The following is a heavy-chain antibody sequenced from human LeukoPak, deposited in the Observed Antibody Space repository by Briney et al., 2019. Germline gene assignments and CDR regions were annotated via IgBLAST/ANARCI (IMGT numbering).Heavy chain of an antibody. CDR1: GYTFTGYY. J-gene: IGHJ6*02. CDR3: ARERIAAAGGFYYYYYGMDV. V-gene: IGHV1-2*04. D-gene: IGHD6-13*01. Sequence: ASVKVSCKASGYTFTGYYMHWVRQAPGQGLEWMGWINPNSGGTNYAQKFQGWVTMTRDTSISTAYMELSGLRSDDTAVYYCARERIAAAGGFYYYYYGMDVWGQGTTVTVSS. CDR2: INPNSGGT.